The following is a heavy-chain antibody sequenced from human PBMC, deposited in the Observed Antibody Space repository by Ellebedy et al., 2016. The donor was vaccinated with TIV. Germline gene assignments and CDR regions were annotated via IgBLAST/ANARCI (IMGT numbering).Heavy chain of an antibody. Sequence: SETLSLTXAVYGGSFSGYYWSWIRQPPGKGLEWIGEINHSGSTNYNPSLKSRVTISVDTSKNQFSLKLSSVTAADTAVYYCARRSLGGFDYWGQGTLVTVSS. V-gene: IGHV4-34*01. CDR2: INHSGST. D-gene: IGHD3-10*01. CDR1: GGSFSGYY. J-gene: IGHJ4*02. CDR3: ARRSLGGFDY.